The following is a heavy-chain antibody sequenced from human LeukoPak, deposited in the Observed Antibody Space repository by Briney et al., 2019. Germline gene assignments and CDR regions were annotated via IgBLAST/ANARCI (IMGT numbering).Heavy chain of an antibody. V-gene: IGHV3-7*01. CDR3: ARALQWLATDAFDI. Sequence: TGGSLRLSCAASGFTFSSYWMSWVRQAPGKGLEWVANIKQDGSEKYYVDSVKGRFTISRDNAKNSLYLQMNSLRADDTAVYYCARALQWLATDAFDIWGQGTMVTVSS. CDR2: IKQDGSEK. CDR1: GFTFSSYW. D-gene: IGHD6-19*01. J-gene: IGHJ3*02.